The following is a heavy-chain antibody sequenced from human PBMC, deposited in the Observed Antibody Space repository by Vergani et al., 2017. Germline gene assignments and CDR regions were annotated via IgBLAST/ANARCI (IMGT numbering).Heavy chain of an antibody. Sequence: QVQLVESGGGVVQPGRSLRLSCTSSGFTFSTYSMHCVRQAPGKGLEWVAIIYYDGSKKYYADSVKGRFTISRDNSRNTLELLMSSLRAEDTAIYYCVREGSYCGSTTCRNPSYFYYYHMDVWGEGTTVTVSS. D-gene: IGHD2-21*01. CDR1: GFTFSTYS. CDR2: IYYDGSKK. J-gene: IGHJ6*03. CDR3: VREGSYCGSTTCRNPSYFYYYHMDV. V-gene: IGHV3-33*01.